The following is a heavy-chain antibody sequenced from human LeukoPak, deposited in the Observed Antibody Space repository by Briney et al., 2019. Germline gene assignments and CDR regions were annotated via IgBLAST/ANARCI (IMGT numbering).Heavy chain of an antibody. V-gene: IGHV3-7*03. CDR3: ARNTRGYSYGYGY. CDR1: GFTFSRYW. CDR2: IKQDGSEK. Sequence: GGSLRLSCTASGFTFSRYWMNWVRQAPGKGLEWVAIIKQDGSEKYYVDSVKGRFTISRDNAKNSLYLQMNSLRAEDTAVYYCARNTRGYSYGYGYWGQGTLVTVSS. D-gene: IGHD5-18*01. J-gene: IGHJ4*02.